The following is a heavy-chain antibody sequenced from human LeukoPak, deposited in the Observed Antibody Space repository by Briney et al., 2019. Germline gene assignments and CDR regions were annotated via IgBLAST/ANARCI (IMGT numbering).Heavy chain of an antibody. V-gene: IGHV1-18*01. CDR2: ISTFNGDT. D-gene: IGHD6-19*01. J-gene: IGHJ4*02. CDR1: GYTFTRYA. CDR3: ARDPSNSSGWRAWGDY. Sequence: ASVKVSCKASGYTFTRYAISWVRQAPGQGLEWMGWISTFNGDTKYAQKLQGRATMTTDTSTTTAYMELRSLTSDDTAVYYCARDPSNSSGWRAWGDYWGQGTLVTVSS.